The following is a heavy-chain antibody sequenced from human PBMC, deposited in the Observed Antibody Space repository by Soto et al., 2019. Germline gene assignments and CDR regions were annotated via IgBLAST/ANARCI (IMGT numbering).Heavy chain of an antibody. CDR3: VRAQPPCWSSTSCYHWDWFDS. CDR1: RDSVSGASAA. J-gene: IGHJ5*01. Sequence: PSQTPSLTCAISRDSVSGASAAWSWIRQSPSRCLEWLGSQYYRSKWYNDYAGCVKRRININPDTSKNRFALPRNYVTPEETAVYYSVRAQPPCWSSTSCYHWDWFDSWGQGSLVTVSS. CDR2: QYYRSKWYN. D-gene: IGHD2-2*01. V-gene: IGHV6-1*01.